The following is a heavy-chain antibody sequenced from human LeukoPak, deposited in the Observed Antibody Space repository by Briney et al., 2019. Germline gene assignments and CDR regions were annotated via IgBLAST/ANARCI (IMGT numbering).Heavy chain of an antibody. J-gene: IGHJ4*02. D-gene: IGHD6-13*01. CDR1: GYTFTGYY. CDR3: ARDSAAAIYYFDY. CDR2: INPNSGGT. V-gene: IGHV1-2*02. Sequence: ASVKVSCEASGYTFTGYYMHWVRQAPGQGLEWMGWINPNSGGTNYAQKFQGRVTMTRDTSISTAYMELSRLRSDDTAVYYCARDSAAAIYYFDYWGQGTLVTVSS.